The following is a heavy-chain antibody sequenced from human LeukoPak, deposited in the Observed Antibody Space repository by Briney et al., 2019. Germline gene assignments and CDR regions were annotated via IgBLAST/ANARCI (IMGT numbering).Heavy chain of an antibody. Sequence: RGSLRLSCAASGFTFSSYGMHWVRQAPGKGLEWVAVIWYDGSNKYYADSVKGRFTISRDNSKNTLYLQMNSLRAEDTAVYYCARGGDIVATIGDYWGQGTLVTVSS. V-gene: IGHV3-33*01. CDR3: ARGGDIVATIGDY. J-gene: IGHJ4*02. D-gene: IGHD5-12*01. CDR1: GFTFSSYG. CDR2: IWYDGSNK.